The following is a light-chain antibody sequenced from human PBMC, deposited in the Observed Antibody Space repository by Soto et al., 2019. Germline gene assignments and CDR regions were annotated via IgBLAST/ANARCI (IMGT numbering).Light chain of an antibody. CDR1: QSISSW. CDR3: QHYNSYPLT. CDR2: KAS. J-gene: IGKJ4*01. Sequence: DIPMTQSPSTLSASVGDRVTITCRASQSISSWLAWYQQKPGKAPKLLIYKASSLESGVPSRFSGSGSGTEFTLTISSLQPDDSATYYCQHYNSYPLTFGGGTKVEIK. V-gene: IGKV1-5*03.